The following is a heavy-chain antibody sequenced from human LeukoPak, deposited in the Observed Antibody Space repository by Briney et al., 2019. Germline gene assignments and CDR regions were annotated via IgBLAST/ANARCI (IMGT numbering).Heavy chain of an antibody. Sequence: SETLSLTCTVSGGSISSYYWSWIRQPPGKGLEWIGYIYYSGSTNYNPSLKSRVTISVDTSKNQFSLKLSSVTAAATAVYYCARGGHILFDYWGQGTLVTVSS. V-gene: IGHV4-59*01. CDR3: ARGGHILFDY. CDR1: GGSISSYY. D-gene: IGHD2-21*01. J-gene: IGHJ4*02. CDR2: IYYSGST.